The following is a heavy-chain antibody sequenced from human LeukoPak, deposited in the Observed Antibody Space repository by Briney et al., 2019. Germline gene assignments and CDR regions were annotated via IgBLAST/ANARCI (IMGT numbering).Heavy chain of an antibody. J-gene: IGHJ3*02. CDR2: ISGYNDNT. CDR3: ARGIPPGDAFDI. CDR1: GYTFTSYA. D-gene: IGHD2-2*02. V-gene: IGHV1-18*01. Sequence: ASVKVSCKTSGYTFTSYAIHWVRQAPGQGLEWMGWISGYNDNTNYAQKIQGRVTMTTDTSTSTAYVELRSLRSDDTAVYYCARGIPPGDAFDIWGQGTMVTVSS.